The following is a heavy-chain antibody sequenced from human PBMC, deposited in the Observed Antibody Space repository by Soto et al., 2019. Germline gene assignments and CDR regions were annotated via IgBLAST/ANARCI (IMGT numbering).Heavy chain of an antibody. V-gene: IGHV3-30*04. J-gene: IGHJ4*02. CDR2: ISYDGRND. Sequence: QVHLVESGGGVVQPGRSLRLSCEASGFTFNSYPIHWVRQAPGKGLEWVAVISYDGRNDYYGDSVRGRFTISRDNSKNTVYLQMNSLTPEDTAVYYCARDTYFDYWGQGPLVTVSS. CDR1: GFTFNSYP. CDR3: ARDTYFDY.